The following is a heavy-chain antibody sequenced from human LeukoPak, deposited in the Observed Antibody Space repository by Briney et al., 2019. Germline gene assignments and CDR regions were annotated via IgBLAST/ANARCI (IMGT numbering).Heavy chain of an antibody. V-gene: IGHV3-23*03. CDR3: AKDPTYYYDSSGYFYY. Sequence: PGGSLRLSCAASGFTFSSYAMSWVRQAPGKGLEWVAVISYDGSRNYYADSVKGRFTISRDNSKNTLYLQMNSLRAEDTAVYYCAKDPTYYYDSSGYFYYWGQGTLVTVSS. D-gene: IGHD3-22*01. J-gene: IGHJ4*02. CDR2: ISYDGSRN. CDR1: GFTFSSYA.